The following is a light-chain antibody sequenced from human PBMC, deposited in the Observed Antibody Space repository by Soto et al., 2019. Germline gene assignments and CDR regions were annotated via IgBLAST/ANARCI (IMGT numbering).Light chain of an antibody. V-gene: IGKV1-27*01. CDR3: QKYNSAPRT. CDR1: QSVSSSY. Sequence: TQSPGTLSLSPGERATLSCRASQSVSSSYLAWYQQKPGKVPKLLIYAASTLQSGVPSRFSGSGSGTDFTLTISSLQPEDVATYYCQKYNSAPRTFGQGTKVDSK. J-gene: IGKJ1*01. CDR2: AAS.